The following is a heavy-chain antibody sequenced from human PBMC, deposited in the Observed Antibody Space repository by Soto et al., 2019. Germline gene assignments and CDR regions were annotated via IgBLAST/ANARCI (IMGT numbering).Heavy chain of an antibody. V-gene: IGHV3-30-3*01. CDR3: ARVIAVAGTRGFDWYFDL. D-gene: IGHD6-19*01. Sequence: QVQLVESGGGVVQPGRSLRLSCAASGFTFSSYAMHWVRQAPGKGLEWVAVISYDGSNKYYADSVKGRFTISRDNSKNTLYVQMNSLRADDTAVYYCARVIAVAGTRGFDWYFDLWGRGTLVTVSS. CDR2: ISYDGSNK. CDR1: GFTFSSYA. J-gene: IGHJ2*01.